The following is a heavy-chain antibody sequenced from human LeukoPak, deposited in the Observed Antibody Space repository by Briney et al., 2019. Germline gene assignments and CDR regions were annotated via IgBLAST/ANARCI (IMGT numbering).Heavy chain of an antibody. V-gene: IGHV3-7*03. Sequence: GGSLRLSCAASGFTFTKYWMSWVRQAPGKRLECVASINQDESVKRYVDSAKGRFTISRDNTQDSVYLEMNSLTAEDTALYYCARDLWAQQEGDGFDIWGQGTMVTVSS. CDR3: ARDLWAQQEGDGFDI. CDR1: GFTFTKYW. J-gene: IGHJ3*02. D-gene: IGHD6-13*01. CDR2: INQDESVK.